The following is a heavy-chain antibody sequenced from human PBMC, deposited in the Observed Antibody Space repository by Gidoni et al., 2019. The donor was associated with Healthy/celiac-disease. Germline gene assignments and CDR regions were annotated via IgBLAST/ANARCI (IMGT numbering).Heavy chain of an antibody. CDR1: GFTFSSYG. J-gene: IGHJ6*02. CDR3: AKDLPDYDFWSGYRHYYFYYGMDV. Sequence: QVQLVESGGGVVQPGRSLRLSCAASGFTFSSYGMHWVRQAPGKGLEWVAVISYDGSNKYYADSVKGRFTISRDNSKNTLYLQMNSLRTEDTAVYYCAKDLPDYDFWSGYRHYYFYYGMDVWGQGTTVTVSS. D-gene: IGHD3-3*01. CDR2: ISYDGSNK. V-gene: IGHV3-30*18.